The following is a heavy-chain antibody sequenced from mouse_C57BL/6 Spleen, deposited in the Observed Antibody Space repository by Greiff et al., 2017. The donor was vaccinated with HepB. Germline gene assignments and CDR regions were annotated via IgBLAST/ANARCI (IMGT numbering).Heavy chain of an antibody. J-gene: IGHJ1*03. CDR3: TEKWYFDV. CDR1: GFTFSDYG. Sequence: EVQLVESGGGLVKPGGSLKLSCAASGFTFSDYGMHWVRQAPEKGLEWVAQIRLKSDNYATHYAESVKGRFTISRDDSKSSVYLQMNNLRAEDTGIYYCTEKWYFDVWGTGTTVTVSS. V-gene: IGHV6-3*01. CDR2: IRLKSDNYAT.